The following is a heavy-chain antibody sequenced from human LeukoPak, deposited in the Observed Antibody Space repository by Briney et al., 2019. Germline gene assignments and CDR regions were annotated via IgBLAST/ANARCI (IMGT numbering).Heavy chain of an antibody. CDR1: GYTFTCYY. V-gene: IGHV1-2*02. CDR2: INPNSGGT. D-gene: IGHD2-2*01. J-gene: IGHJ5*02. CDR3: ARTGIDIVVVPAAVNWFDP. Sequence: ASVKVSCKASGYTFTCYYTHWVRQAPGQGLEWMGWINPNSGGTNYAQKFQGRVTMTRDTSISTAYMELSSLRSDDAAVYYCARTGIDIVVVPAAVNWFDPWGQGTLVTVSS.